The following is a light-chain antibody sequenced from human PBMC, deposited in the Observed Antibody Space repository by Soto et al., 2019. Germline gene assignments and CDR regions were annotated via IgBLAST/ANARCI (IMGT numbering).Light chain of an antibody. CDR1: SSNIENNY. CDR2: DNN. Sequence: QSVLTQPPSVSAAPGQKVTISCSGSSSNIENNYVSRYQQFPGTAPKLLIYDNNNRPSGIPDRFSGSKSGTSATLGITGLQAGDESDYYCRTWDSSLSAGVFGGGTKLTVL. V-gene: IGLV1-51*01. J-gene: IGLJ2*01. CDR3: RTWDSSLSAGV.